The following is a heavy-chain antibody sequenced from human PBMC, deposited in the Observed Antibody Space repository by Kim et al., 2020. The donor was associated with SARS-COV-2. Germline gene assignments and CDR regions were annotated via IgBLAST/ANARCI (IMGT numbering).Heavy chain of an antibody. V-gene: IGHV1-3*01. CDR2: INAGNGNT. CDR1: GYTFTSYA. CDR3: ARAEGNYGSGSYSSDY. J-gene: IGHJ4*02. Sequence: ASVKVSCKASGYTFTSYAMHWVRQAPGQRLEWMGWINAGNGNTKYSQKFQGRVTITRDTSASTAYMELSSLRSEDTAVYYCARAEGNYGSGSYSSDYWGQGTLVTVSS. D-gene: IGHD3-10*01.